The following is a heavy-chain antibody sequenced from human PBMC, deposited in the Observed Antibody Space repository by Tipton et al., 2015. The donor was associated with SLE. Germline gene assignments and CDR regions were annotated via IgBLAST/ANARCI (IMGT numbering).Heavy chain of an antibody. CDR1: GFTFSSYA. J-gene: IGHJ3*02. D-gene: IGHD7-27*01. CDR2: ISSNGGST. V-gene: IGHV3-64*01. Sequence: SLRLSCAASGFTFSSYAMHWVRQAPGKGLEYVSAISSNGGSTYYANSVKGRFTISRDNSKNTLYLQMGSLRAEDMAVYYCARDLLALGIGAFDIWGQGTMVTVSS. CDR3: ARDLLALGIGAFDI.